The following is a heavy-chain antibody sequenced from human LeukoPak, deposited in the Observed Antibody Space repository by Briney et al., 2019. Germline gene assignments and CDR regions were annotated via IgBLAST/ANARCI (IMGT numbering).Heavy chain of an antibody. CDR1: GFTVSNNY. CDR3: ARDLLGDYGSTT. V-gene: IGHV3-53*01. CDR2: IYSGGNT. D-gene: IGHD4-17*01. J-gene: IGHJ5*02. Sequence: GGSLRLSCAASGFTVSNNYMNWVRQAPGKGLEWVSVIYSGGNTYYADSVKGRFTISRDNSKSTLYLQMNSLRAEDTAVYYCARDLLGDYGSTTWGQGTLVTLSS.